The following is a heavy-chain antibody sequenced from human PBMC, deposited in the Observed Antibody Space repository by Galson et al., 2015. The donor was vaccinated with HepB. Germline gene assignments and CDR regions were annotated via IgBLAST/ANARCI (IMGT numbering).Heavy chain of an antibody. D-gene: IGHD6-19*01. Sequence: LSLTCTVSGGSVSSGSYYWSWIRQPPGKGLEWIGYIYYSGSTNYNPSLKSRVTISVDTSKNQFSLKLSSVTAADTAMYYCARFSIAVAGTIDYWGQGTLVTVSS. J-gene: IGHJ4*02. CDR1: GGSVSSGSYY. V-gene: IGHV4-61*01. CDR3: ARFSIAVAGTIDY. CDR2: IYYSGST.